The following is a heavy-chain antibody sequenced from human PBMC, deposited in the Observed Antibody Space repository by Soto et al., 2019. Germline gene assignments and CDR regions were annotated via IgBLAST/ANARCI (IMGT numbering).Heavy chain of an antibody. J-gene: IGHJ5*02. CDR3: ARMDCSGGSCYFEFEP. Sequence: PGGSLRLSCAASGFTFSSYGMHWVRQAPGKGLEWVAVIWYDGSNKYYADSVKGRFTISRDNSKNTLYLQMNSLRAEDTAVYYCARMDCSGGSCYFEFEPGGQGT. CDR2: IWYDGSNK. CDR1: GFTFSSYG. V-gene: IGHV3-33*01. D-gene: IGHD2-15*01.